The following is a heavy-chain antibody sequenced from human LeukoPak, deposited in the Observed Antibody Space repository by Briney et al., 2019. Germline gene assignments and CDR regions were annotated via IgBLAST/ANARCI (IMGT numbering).Heavy chain of an antibody. CDR3: ARDLRRTSARNDAFDI. J-gene: IGHJ3*02. Sequence: SVKVSFRASGYTFTSYYMHWVRQAPGQGLEWMGGIIPSFDTANYAQKFQGRVTITTDESTSTAYMELSSLRSDDTAVYYCARDLRRTSARNDAFDIWGQGTMVTVSS. D-gene: IGHD1-14*01. CDR2: IIPSFDTA. V-gene: IGHV1-69*05. CDR1: GYTFTSYY.